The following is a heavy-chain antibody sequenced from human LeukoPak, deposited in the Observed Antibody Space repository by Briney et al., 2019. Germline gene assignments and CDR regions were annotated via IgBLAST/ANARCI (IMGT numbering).Heavy chain of an antibody. CDR3: ARDSWNWNDVSGMDV. Sequence: ASVKVSCKASGYTFTSYGISWVRQAPGQGLEWMGWISAYNGNTNYAQKLQGRVTMTTDTSTSTAYMELRSLRSDDTAVYYCARDSWNWNDVSGMDVWGQGTTVTVSS. D-gene: IGHD1-1*01. CDR2: ISAYNGNT. CDR1: GYTFTSYG. V-gene: IGHV1-18*01. J-gene: IGHJ6*02.